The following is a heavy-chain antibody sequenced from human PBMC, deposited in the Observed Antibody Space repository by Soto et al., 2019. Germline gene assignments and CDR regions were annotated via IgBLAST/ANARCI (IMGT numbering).Heavy chain of an antibody. V-gene: IGHV1-8*01. CDR3: ARGEPPWDGYYGMDV. J-gene: IGHJ6*02. CDR2: MNPNSGNT. D-gene: IGHD1-26*01. CDR1: GYPFTSYY. Sequence: ASVKVSCKASGYPFTSYYINWVRQATGQGLEWMGWMNPNSGNTGYAQKFQGRVTMTRNTAISTAYMELSSLRSEDTAVYYCARGEPPWDGYYGMDVWGQGTTVTVSS.